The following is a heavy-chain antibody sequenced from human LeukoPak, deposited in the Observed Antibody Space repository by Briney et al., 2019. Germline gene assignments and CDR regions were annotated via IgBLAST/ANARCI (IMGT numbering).Heavy chain of an antibody. J-gene: IGHJ4*02. CDR1: GYSISSGYY. Sequence: SETLSLTCAVSGYSISSGYYWGWIRQPPGKGLEWIGSIYHSGSTYYNPSLKSRVAMSVDTSKNQFSLRLSSVTAADTAVYYCARSTGSTMFIDYWGQGTLITVSS. CDR2: IYHSGST. CDR3: ARSTGSTMFIDY. V-gene: IGHV4-38-2*01. D-gene: IGHD3-10*02.